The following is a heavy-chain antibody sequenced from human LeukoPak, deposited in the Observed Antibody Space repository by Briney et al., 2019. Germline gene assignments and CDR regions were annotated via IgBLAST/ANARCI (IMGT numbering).Heavy chain of an antibody. CDR2: IYYSGGT. CDR1: GGSISSYY. D-gene: IGHD3-22*01. Sequence: SETLSLTCTVSGGSISSYYWSWIRQPPGKGLEWIGYIYYSGGTNYNPSLKSRVTISVDTSKNQFSLKLSSVTAADTAVYYCARGRPTYYYDSSGPDAFDIWGQGTMVTVSS. J-gene: IGHJ3*02. V-gene: IGHV4-59*08. CDR3: ARGRPTYYYDSSGPDAFDI.